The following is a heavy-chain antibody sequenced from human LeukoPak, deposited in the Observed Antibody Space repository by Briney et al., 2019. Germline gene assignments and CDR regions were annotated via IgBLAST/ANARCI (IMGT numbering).Heavy chain of an antibody. D-gene: IGHD6-19*01. CDR3: ARHLRAVAGGRYFDY. V-gene: IGHV4-59*08. J-gene: IGHJ4*02. CDR1: GGPISGYY. Sequence: SEPLSLTCTVSGGPISGYYWSWIRQPPGKGLEWIGYIYHKGGTNYHTSLQSRLTISVDTSENQFSLKLSSVTAADRAVYYCARHLRAVAGGRYFDYWGQGTQVTVSS. CDR2: IYHKGGT.